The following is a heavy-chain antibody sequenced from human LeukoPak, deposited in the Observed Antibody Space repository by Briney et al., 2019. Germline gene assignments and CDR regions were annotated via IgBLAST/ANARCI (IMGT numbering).Heavy chain of an antibody. CDR1: GGSLSSYY. D-gene: IGHD2-2*01. V-gene: IGHV4-59*01. CDR3: ARDLGYCSSTSCAMAFDI. Sequence: SETLSLTCTVSGGSLSSYYWNWIRQPPGKGLEWIGYIYYSGSTNYNPSLKSRVTISVDTSKNQFSLKLSSVTAADTAVYYCARDLGYCSSTSCAMAFDIWGQGTMVTVSS. J-gene: IGHJ3*02. CDR2: IYYSGST.